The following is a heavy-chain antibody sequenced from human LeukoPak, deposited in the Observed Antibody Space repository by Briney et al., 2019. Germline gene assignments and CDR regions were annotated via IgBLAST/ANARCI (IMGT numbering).Heavy chain of an antibody. CDR1: GFTFSSYA. Sequence: GGSLRLSCAASGFTFSSYAMSWVRQAPGKWLEWVSAISGSGGSTYYADSVKGRFTISRDNSKNPLYLQMNSLRAEDTAVYYCAKIFGGNYYYYYMDVWGKGTTVTVSS. J-gene: IGHJ6*03. CDR2: ISGSGGST. CDR3: AKIFGGNYYYYYMDV. V-gene: IGHV3-23*01. D-gene: IGHD2-15*01.